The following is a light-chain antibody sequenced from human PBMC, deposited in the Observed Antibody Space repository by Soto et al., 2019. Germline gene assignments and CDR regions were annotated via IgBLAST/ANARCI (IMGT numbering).Light chain of an antibody. CDR1: TSNLGSGYD. CDR3: QSFDSSLSGYV. CDR2: GFF. Sequence: QSVLTQPPSVSGAPGKRVTISCAGSTSNLGSGYDVHWYQQLPGAAPKLLIYGFFNRPSGIPDRFSGSRSGTSASLVITGLQAEDEADYYCQSFDSSLSGYVFGTGTKLTVL. V-gene: IGLV1-40*01. J-gene: IGLJ1*01.